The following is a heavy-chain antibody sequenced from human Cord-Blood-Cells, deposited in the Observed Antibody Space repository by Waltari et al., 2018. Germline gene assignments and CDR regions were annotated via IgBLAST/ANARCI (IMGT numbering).Heavy chain of an antibody. CDR3: ARGGGELVNAFDI. Sequence: QVQLVQSGAEVKKPGASVKVSCQASGYTFTSYYMHWVRRAPGQGLEWMGINNPSGGSTSYAQKFQGRVTMTRDTSTSTVYMELSSLRSEDTAVYYCARGGGELVNAFDIWGQGTMVTVSS. CDR2: NNPSGGST. D-gene: IGHD2-8*02. J-gene: IGHJ3*02. V-gene: IGHV1-46*01. CDR1: GYTFTSYY.